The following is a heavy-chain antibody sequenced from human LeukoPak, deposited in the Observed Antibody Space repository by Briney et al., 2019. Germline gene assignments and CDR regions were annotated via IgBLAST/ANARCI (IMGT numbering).Heavy chain of an antibody. D-gene: IGHD4-17*01. J-gene: IGHJ4*02. CDR1: GYTFTSYA. V-gene: IGHV7-4-1*02. CDR2: INTNTGNP. CDR3: ARVPGDYGDYDPLPDY. Sequence: AASVKVSCKASGYTFTSYAMNWVRQAPGQGLEWMGWINTNTGNPTYAQGFTGRFVFSLDTSVSTAYLQISSLKAEDTAVYYCARVPGDYGDYDPLPDYWGQGTLVTVSS.